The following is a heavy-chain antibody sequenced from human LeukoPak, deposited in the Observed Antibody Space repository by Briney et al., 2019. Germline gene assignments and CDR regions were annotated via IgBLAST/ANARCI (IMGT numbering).Heavy chain of an antibody. CDR2: INPNSGGT. CDR1: GYTFTGYY. Sequence: ASVKVSCKASGYTFTGYYMHWVRQAPGQGLEWMGRINPNSGGTNYAQKFQGRVTMTRDTSISTAYMELNRLRSDDTAVYYCARDGPYYGDHDYWGQGTLVTVSS. V-gene: IGHV1-2*06. J-gene: IGHJ4*02. D-gene: IGHD4-17*01. CDR3: ARDGPYYGDHDY.